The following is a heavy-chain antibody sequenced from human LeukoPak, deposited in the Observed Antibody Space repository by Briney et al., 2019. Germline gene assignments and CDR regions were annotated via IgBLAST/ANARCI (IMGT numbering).Heavy chain of an antibody. V-gene: IGHV3-7*01. CDR2: IKDDGSEI. J-gene: IGHJ4*02. CDR3: AREWN. CDR1: GFTFRTDW. Sequence: GGSLRLSCVAFGFTFRTDWMSWVRQAPGKGPEWVASIKDDGSEIYYVDSVRGRFTISRDNAKNSLYLQMNSLRAEDTAVYYCAREWNWGQGSLVTVSS.